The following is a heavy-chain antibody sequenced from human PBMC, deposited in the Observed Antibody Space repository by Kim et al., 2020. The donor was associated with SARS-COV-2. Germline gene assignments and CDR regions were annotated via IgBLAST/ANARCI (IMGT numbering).Heavy chain of an antibody. CDR2: IGFGDDNT. V-gene: IGHV3-23*01. J-gene: IGHJ6*02. CDR3: AKGPRVADGGDA. Sequence: GGSLRLSCAVSGFTFTKYAITGVRQAPGKWLEWVSAIGFGDDNTYYPDSVRGRFIISRDNPRNTLHLQMNSLRVEDTAVYYCAKGPRVADGGDAWGQGTT. D-gene: IGHD6-19*01. CDR1: GFTFTKYA.